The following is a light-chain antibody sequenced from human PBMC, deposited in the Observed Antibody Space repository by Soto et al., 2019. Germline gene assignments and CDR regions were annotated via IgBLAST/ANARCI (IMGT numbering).Light chain of an antibody. V-gene: IGKV1-39*01. CDR2: AAS. CDR3: KQSYSTPLT. CDR1: QSISSY. J-gene: IGKJ4*01. Sequence: DIQMTQSPSSLSASVGDRVTITCRASQSISSYLNWYQQKPGKAPKLLIYAASSLQSGVPSRFSGSGSGTDIALTISSLQPEDFATYYCKQSYSTPLTFGGGTKVEIK.